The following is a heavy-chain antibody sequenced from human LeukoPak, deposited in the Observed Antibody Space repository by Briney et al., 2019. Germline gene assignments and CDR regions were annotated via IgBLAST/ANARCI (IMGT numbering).Heavy chain of an antibody. D-gene: IGHD2-2*01. V-gene: IGHV3-23*01. Sequence: GGSLRLSCAVSGFTISRNAMIWVRQAPGKGLEWVSAISVSGGSTYYADSVKGRSTISRDNSKNTVYLQMNSLRAEDTAVYYCAKGSPWGYCDSTTCSRAGHWGQGTLVTVSS. CDR2: ISVSGGST. CDR3: AKGSPWGYCDSTTCSRAGH. J-gene: IGHJ4*02. CDR1: GFTISRNA.